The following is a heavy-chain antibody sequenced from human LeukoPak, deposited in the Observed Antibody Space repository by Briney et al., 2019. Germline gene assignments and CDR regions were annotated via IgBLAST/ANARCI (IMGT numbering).Heavy chain of an antibody. D-gene: IGHD6-19*01. CDR1: GYSFTSYW. Sequence: GESLKISCKGSGYSFTSYWIGWVRQMPGKGLEWMGIIYSGDSDTRYSPSFQGQVTISADKSISTAHLQWSSLKASDTAMYYCARRADSGWYYVGYFDYWGQGTLVTVSS. CDR2: IYSGDSDT. J-gene: IGHJ4*02. CDR3: ARRADSGWYYVGYFDY. V-gene: IGHV5-51*01.